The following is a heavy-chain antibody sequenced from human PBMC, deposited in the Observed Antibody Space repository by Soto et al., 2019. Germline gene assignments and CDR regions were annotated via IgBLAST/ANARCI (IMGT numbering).Heavy chain of an antibody. D-gene: IGHD6-19*01. Sequence: PGGSLRLSCAASGFTFSSYSMNWVRQAPGKGLEWVSSISSSSSYIYYADSVKGRFTISRDNAKNSLYLQMNSLRAEDTAVYYCARGSRAVAAHFDYWGQGTLVTVSS. V-gene: IGHV3-21*01. CDR2: ISSSSSYI. J-gene: IGHJ4*02. CDR1: GFTFSSYS. CDR3: ARGSRAVAAHFDY.